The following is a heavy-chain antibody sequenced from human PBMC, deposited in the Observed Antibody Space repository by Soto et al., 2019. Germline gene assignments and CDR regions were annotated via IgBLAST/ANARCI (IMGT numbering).Heavy chain of an antibody. CDR2: MNPNSGNT. J-gene: IGHJ4*02. V-gene: IGHV1-8*01. CDR1: GYTFTSYD. D-gene: IGHD2-21*01. Sequence: ASVKVSCKASGYTFTSYDIXWVRQATGQGLEWMGWMNPNSGNTGYAQKFQGRVTMTRNTSISTAYMELSSLRAEDTAMYYCAKVPLRPYYFDYWGPGTPVTVSS. CDR3: AKVPLRPYYFDY.